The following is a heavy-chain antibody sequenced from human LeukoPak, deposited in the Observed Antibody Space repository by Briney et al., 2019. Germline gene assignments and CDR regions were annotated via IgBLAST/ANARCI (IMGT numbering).Heavy chain of an antibody. CDR3: AREAEQWLVPGY. Sequence: TGGSLRLSCAASGFTFSSYAMHWVRQAPGKGLEWVAVISYDGSNKYYADSVKGRFTISRDNSKNTLYLQMNSLRAEDTAVYYCAREAEQWLVPGYWGQGTLVSVSS. J-gene: IGHJ4*02. CDR1: GFTFSSYA. CDR2: ISYDGSNK. V-gene: IGHV3-30-3*01. D-gene: IGHD6-19*01.